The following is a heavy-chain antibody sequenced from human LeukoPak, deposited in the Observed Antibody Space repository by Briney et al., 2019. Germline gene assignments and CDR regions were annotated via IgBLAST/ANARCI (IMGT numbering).Heavy chain of an antibody. Sequence: PSETLSLTCAVYGGSFSGYYWSWIRQPPGKGLKWIGEINHSGSTNYNPSLKSRVTISVDTSKNQFSLKLSSVTAADTAVYYCARLYYDSSGYRAPYYYMDVWGKGTTVTVSS. V-gene: IGHV4-34*01. CDR1: GGSFSGYY. CDR3: ARLYYDSSGYRAPYYYMDV. CDR2: INHSGST. D-gene: IGHD3-22*01. J-gene: IGHJ6*03.